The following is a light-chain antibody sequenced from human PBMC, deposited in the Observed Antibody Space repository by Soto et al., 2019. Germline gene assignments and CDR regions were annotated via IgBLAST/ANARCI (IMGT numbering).Light chain of an antibody. CDR2: EVS. CDR3: SSYTTSSTLYD. J-gene: IGLJ1*01. CDR1: SSDVGNYNY. Sequence: QSVLTQPASVSGSPGQSITISFTGTSSDVGNYNYVSWYQQHPGKAPKLMIYEVSNRPSGVSNRFSGSKSGNTASLTISGLQAEDEADYYCSSYTTSSTLYDFGTGTKVTVL. V-gene: IGLV2-14*01.